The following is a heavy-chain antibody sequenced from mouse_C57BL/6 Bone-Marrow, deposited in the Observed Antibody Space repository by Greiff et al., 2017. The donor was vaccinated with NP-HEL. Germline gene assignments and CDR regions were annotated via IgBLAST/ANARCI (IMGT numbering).Heavy chain of an antibody. CDR3: ARLYYYGSSYEAWFAY. D-gene: IGHD1-1*01. V-gene: IGHV5-17*01. Sequence: EVKLQESGGGLVKPGGSLKLSCAASGFTFSDYGMHWVRQAPEKGLEWVAYISSGSSTIYYADTVKGRFTISRDNAKNTLFLQMTSLRSEDTAMYYCARLYYYGSSYEAWFAYWGQGTLVTVSA. CDR1: GFTFSDYG. CDR2: ISSGSSTI. J-gene: IGHJ3*01.